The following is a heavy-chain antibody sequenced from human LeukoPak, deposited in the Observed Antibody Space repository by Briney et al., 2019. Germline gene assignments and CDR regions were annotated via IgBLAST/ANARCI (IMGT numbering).Heavy chain of an antibody. CDR2: IFPSGGEI. V-gene: IGHV3-23*01. CDR1: GFTFSTFA. Sequence: GGSLRLSCAASGFTFSTFAMVWVRQPPGKGLEWVSSIFPSGGEIHYADSVRGRFTISRDNSKSTLSLQMNSLRAEDTAIYYCAKSRGSYWVPEFDYWGQGTLVTVSS. J-gene: IGHJ4*02. D-gene: IGHD1-26*01. CDR3: AKSRGSYWVPEFDY.